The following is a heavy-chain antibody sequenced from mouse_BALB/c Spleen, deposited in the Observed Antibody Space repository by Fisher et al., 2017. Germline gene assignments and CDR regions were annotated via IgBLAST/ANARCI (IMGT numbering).Heavy chain of an antibody. CDR3: ARDKYFDV. J-gene: IGHJ1*01. V-gene: IGHV5-9-4*01. Sequence: RFTISRDNAKNTLYLEMSSLRSEDTAMYYCARDKYFDVWGAGTTVTVSS.